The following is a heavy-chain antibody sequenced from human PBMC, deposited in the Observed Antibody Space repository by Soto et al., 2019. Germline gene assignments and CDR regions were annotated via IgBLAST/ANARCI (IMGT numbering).Heavy chain of an antibody. V-gene: IGHV1-18*01. CDR2: ISTYNGNT. CDR3: AREYCANGVCYLPDY. D-gene: IGHD2-8*01. CDR1: GYTFTTYG. Sequence: QVQLVQSGAEVKKPGVSVKVSCKASGYTFTTYGISWVRQAPGQGLEWMGWISTYNGNTYYTQKLQGRVTMTTDTSTNTAYMELTSLKSDDTAVYYCAREYCANGVCYLPDYWGQGTLVTVSS. J-gene: IGHJ4*02.